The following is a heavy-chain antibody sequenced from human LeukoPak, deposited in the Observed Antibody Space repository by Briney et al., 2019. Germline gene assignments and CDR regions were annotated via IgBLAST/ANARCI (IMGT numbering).Heavy chain of an antibody. J-gene: IGHJ3*02. CDR2: IHYTGNT. CDR3: ARHFSLGAFDI. V-gene: IGHV4-39*01. D-gene: IGHD3-16*01. CDR1: GSSISNF. Sequence: PSETLSLTCTVAGSSISNFWGWIRQPPGKGLEWIGSIHYTGNTYYNASLKSRVTMSVDTSKNQFSLKLSSMTAADTAVYYCARHFSLGAFDIWGQGTMVSVSS.